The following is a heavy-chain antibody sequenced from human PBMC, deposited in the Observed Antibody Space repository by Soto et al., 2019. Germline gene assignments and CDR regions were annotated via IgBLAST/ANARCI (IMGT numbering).Heavy chain of an antibody. D-gene: IGHD6-6*01. J-gene: IGHJ3*02. Sequence: SETLSLTCAVYGGSFSGYYWSWIRQPPGKGLEWIGEINHSGSTNYNPSLKSRVTISVYTSKNQFSLKLSFVTVADTAVYYFASLALSSSGAFDIWGQGTMVTVSS. CDR1: GGSFSGYY. CDR3: ASLALSSSGAFDI. CDR2: INHSGST. V-gene: IGHV4-34*01.